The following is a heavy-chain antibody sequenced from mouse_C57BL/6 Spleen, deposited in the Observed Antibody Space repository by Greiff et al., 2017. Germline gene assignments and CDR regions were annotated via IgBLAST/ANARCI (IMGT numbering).Heavy chain of an antibody. CDR1: GYTFTDYY. CDR3: ARGGCDFYAMDY. V-gene: IGHV1-19*01. CDR2: INPYNGGP. J-gene: IGHJ4*01. Sequence: VQLQQSGPVLVKPGASVKMSCKASGYTFTDYYMNWVKQSHGKSLEWIGVINPYNGGPSYNQKFKGKATVTVAKSSSTAYMGLNSLTSEYSAVYYCARGGCDFYAMDYWGQGTSVTVSS. D-gene: IGHD3-3*01.